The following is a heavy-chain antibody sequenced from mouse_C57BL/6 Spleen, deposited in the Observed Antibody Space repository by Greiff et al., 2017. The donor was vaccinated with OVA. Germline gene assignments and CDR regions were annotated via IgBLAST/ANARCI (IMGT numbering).Heavy chain of an antibody. Sequence: QVPLQPSGPELVKPGASVKLSCKASGYTFTSSDINWVKQRPGQGLAWIGWLYPIDGSTKSNETFKGKATLTVDTSSRTAYMELHSLTSEDSAVYFCARGGREWYFDVWGTGTTVTVSS. J-gene: IGHJ1*03. CDR3: ARGGREWYFDV. V-gene: IGHV1-85*01. CDR2: LYPIDGST. CDR1: GYTFTSSD.